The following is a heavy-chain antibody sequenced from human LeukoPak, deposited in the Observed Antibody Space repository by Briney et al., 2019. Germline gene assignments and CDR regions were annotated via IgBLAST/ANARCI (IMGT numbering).Heavy chain of an antibody. CDR2: ISGSGGST. J-gene: IGHJ4*02. V-gene: IGHV3-23*01. Sequence: GGSLRLSCAASGFTVSSSYMSWVRQAPGKGLEWVSAISGSGGSTYYADSVKGRFTISRDNSKNTLYLQMNSLRAEDTAVYYCAKRRIRDCSSTSCLDYWGQGTLVTVSS. CDR3: AKRRIRDCSSTSCLDY. D-gene: IGHD2-2*01. CDR1: GFTVSSSY.